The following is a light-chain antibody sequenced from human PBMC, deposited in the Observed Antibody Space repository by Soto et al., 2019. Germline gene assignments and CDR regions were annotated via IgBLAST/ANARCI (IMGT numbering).Light chain of an antibody. CDR3: QQYTSSIT. Sequence: EIVLTQSPATLSLSPGERATLSCRASQSVSSYLAWYQQKPGQAPRLLIYDASNRATGIPARFSGSGSGTDFTLTISSLEPEDFAVYYCQQYTSSITFGQGTRLEIK. J-gene: IGKJ5*01. CDR1: QSVSSY. V-gene: IGKV3-11*01. CDR2: DAS.